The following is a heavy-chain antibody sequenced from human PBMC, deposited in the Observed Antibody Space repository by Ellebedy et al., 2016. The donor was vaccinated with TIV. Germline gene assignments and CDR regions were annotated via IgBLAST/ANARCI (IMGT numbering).Heavy chain of an antibody. D-gene: IGHD5-24*01. CDR1: GGSISSSSYY. V-gene: IGHV4-39*01. CDR3: ASLEMATILDAFDI. CDR2: IYYSGST. Sequence: MPSETLSLTCTVSGGSISSSSYYWGWIRQPPGKGLEWIGNIYYSGSTYYNPSLKSRVNISVDTSKNQFSLKLSSVTAADTSVYYCASLEMATILDAFDIWGQGTKVTVSS. J-gene: IGHJ3*02.